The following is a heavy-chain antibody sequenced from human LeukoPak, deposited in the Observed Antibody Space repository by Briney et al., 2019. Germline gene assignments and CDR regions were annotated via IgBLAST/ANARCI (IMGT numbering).Heavy chain of an antibody. J-gene: IGHJ4*02. D-gene: IGHD3-3*02. V-gene: IGHV3-23*01. CDR1: GFTFRSHA. Sequence: GTLRLSCVGSGFTFRSHAMSWVRKAPEKGLEFVSGIYGNGGTTYYADSVKGRFSISRDNSKNTLYLQMDSLRGEDTAVYYCAKDFRIGFSAHFDYWGQGALVTVSS. CDR2: IYGNGGTT. CDR3: AKDFRIGFSAHFDY.